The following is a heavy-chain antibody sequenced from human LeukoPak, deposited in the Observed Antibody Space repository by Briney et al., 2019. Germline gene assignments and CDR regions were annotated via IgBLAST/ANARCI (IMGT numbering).Heavy chain of an antibody. CDR2: ISGSGGST. V-gene: IGHV3-23*01. CDR3: AKDRRGCTSTSCDYRFDY. CDR1: GFTFSVYA. Sequence: GGSLRLSCDASGFTFSVYAMSWVRQRTGKGLEWVSGISGSGGSTHYADSVKGRFTISRDNSKNTLYLQMNSLRAEDTAVYYCAKDRRGCTSTSCDYRFDYWGQGTLVTVSS. J-gene: IGHJ4*02. D-gene: IGHD2-2*01.